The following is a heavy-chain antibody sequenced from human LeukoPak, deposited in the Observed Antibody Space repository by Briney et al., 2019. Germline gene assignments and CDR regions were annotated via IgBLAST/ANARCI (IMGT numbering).Heavy chain of an antibody. CDR2: IYYSGST. V-gene: IGHV4-59*12. Sequence: SETLSLTCTVSGGSITNYYWSWTRQPPGKGLEWIGYIYYSGSTNYNPSLRSRVTISVDTSKNQFSLRLTSVTAADTAVYYCARGYVFVWAAAGYYFDYWGQGALVTVSS. J-gene: IGHJ4*02. CDR1: GGSITNYY. D-gene: IGHD6-13*01. CDR3: ARGYVFVWAAAGYYFDY.